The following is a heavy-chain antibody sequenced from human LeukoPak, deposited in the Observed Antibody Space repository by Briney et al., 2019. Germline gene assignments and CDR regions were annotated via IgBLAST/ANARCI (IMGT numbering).Heavy chain of an antibody. V-gene: IGHV3-7*03. J-gene: IGHJ4*02. CDR1: GFTFSSNW. Sequence: GGSLRLSCAASGFTFSSNWMSWVRLAPGKGLEWVANIKEDGTETYYVDSVKGRFTISRDNAKNSLHLQMNSLRVEDTAVYYCAKEGRSLQTYWGQGTLVTVSS. CDR2: IKEDGTET. CDR3: AKEGRSLQTY. D-gene: IGHD5-24*01.